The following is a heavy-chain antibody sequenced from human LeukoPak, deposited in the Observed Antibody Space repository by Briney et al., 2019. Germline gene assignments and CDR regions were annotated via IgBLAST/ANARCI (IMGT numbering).Heavy chain of an antibody. J-gene: IGHJ4*02. D-gene: IGHD3-22*01. CDR3: AKATHYYDSGGYLYYFDY. Sequence: GGSLRLSCTASGFTFSNCAMSWVRQAPGKGLEWVSAISASGGSTNYADSVKGRFTISRDNSNNTLYLQMNSLRAEDTAVYYCAKATHYYDSGGYLYYFDYWGQGTLVTVSS. CDR1: GFTFSNCA. CDR2: ISASGGST. V-gene: IGHV3-23*01.